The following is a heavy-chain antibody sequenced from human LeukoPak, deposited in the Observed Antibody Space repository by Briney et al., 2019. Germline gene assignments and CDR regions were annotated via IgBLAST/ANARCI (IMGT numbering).Heavy chain of an antibody. CDR1: GFTFSSYS. J-gene: IGHJ4*02. Sequence: GRSLRLSCAASGFTFSSYSMTWVRQAPGKGLEWVSSISSSSSYIYYADSVKGRFTISRDNAKNSLYLQMNSLRAEDTAVYYCAILSGYDSPFDYWGQGTLVTVSS. V-gene: IGHV3-21*01. D-gene: IGHD5-12*01. CDR3: AILSGYDSPFDY. CDR2: ISSSSSYI.